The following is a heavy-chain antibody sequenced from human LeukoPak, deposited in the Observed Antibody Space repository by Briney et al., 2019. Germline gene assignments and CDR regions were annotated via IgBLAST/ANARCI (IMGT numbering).Heavy chain of an antibody. CDR3: ARDRWEAVAGNSFYY. J-gene: IGHJ4*02. CDR1: GFTFSSYA. CDR2: ISYDGSNK. D-gene: IGHD6-19*01. V-gene: IGHV3-30-3*01. Sequence: PGRSLRLSCAASGFTFSSYAMHWVRQAPGKGLEWVAVISYDGSNKYYADSVKGRFTISRDNSKNTLYLQMNSLRAEDTAVYYCARDRWEAVAGNSFYYWGQGTLVTVSS.